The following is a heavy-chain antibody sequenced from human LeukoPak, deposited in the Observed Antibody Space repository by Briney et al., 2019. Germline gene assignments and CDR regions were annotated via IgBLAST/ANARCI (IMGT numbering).Heavy chain of an antibody. CDR2: IWYDGGIK. D-gene: IGHD2-15*01. J-gene: IGHJ6*02. Sequence: GGSLRLSCAASGFTFSNYGMHWVRQAPGKGLEWVAVIWYDGGIKYYADSVKGRFTISRDNSKDTLYLQMNSLRAEDTAVYYCARYCSGGGCKLGYYYYGMDVWSQGTTVTVSS. CDR1: GFTFSNYG. CDR3: ARYCSGGGCKLGYYYYGMDV. V-gene: IGHV3-33*01.